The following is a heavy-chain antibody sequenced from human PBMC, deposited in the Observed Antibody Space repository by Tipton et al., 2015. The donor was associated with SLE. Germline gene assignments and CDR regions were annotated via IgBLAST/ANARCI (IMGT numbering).Heavy chain of an antibody. V-gene: IGHV4-34*01. Sequence: TLSLTCTVSGGSISSHYWSWIRQPPGKGLEWIGEINHSGSTNYNPSLKSRVTISVDTSKNQFSLKLSSVTAADTAVDYCARSPLTGGYRYFDRWGRCTLVTVSS. D-gene: IGHD7-27*01. CDR1: GGSISSHY. J-gene: IGHJ2*01. CDR3: ARSPLTGGYRYFDR. CDR2: INHSGST.